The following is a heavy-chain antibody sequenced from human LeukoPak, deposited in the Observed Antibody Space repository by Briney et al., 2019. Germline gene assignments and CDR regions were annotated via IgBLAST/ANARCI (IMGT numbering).Heavy chain of an antibody. V-gene: IGHV4-59*01. CDR1: GGSFSGYY. Sequence: PSETLSLTCAVYGGSFSGYYWSWIRQPPGKGLEWIGYIYYSGSTNYNPSLKSRVTISVDTSKNQFSLKLSSVTAADTAVYYCARDRIYCSGGSCSRLFDYWGQGTLVTVSS. CDR2: IYYSGST. CDR3: ARDRIYCSGGSCSRLFDY. J-gene: IGHJ4*02. D-gene: IGHD2-15*01.